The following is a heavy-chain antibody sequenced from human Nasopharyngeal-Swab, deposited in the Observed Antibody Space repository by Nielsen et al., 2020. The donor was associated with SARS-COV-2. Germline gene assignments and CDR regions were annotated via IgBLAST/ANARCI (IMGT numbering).Heavy chain of an antibody. V-gene: IGHV4-39*07. CDR2: IYYSGST. D-gene: IGHD6-13*01. Sequence: SETLSLTCTVSGGSISSSSYYWGWIRQPPGKGLEWIGSIYYSGSTYYNPSLKSRVTISVDTSKNQFSLKLSSVTAADTAVYYCVGSSWYGDYYYYCGMDVWGQGTTGTVAS. J-gene: IGHJ6*02. CDR3: VGSSWYGDYYYYCGMDV. CDR1: GGSISSSSYY.